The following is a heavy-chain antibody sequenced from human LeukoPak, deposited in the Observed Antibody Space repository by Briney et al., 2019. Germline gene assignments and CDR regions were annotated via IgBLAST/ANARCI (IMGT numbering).Heavy chain of an antibody. CDR1: HDSISTYS. D-gene: IGHD3-10*01. CDR3: ARETYYYGSGSYPHFDY. J-gene: IGHJ4*02. V-gene: IGHV4-59*13. Sequence: PSETLSLTCTVSHDSISTYSWSWIRQPPGKGLEWLGYVSYSGSTNYNPSLKSRVTISVDTSKNQFSLKLSSVTAADTAVYYCARETYYYGSGSYPHFDYWGQGTLVTVSS. CDR2: VSYSGST.